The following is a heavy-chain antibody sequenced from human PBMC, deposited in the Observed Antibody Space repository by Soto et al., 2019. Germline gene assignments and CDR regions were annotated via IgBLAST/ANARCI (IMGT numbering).Heavy chain of an antibody. CDR1: GYNFNNYW. Sequence: PGESLKISCQGSGYNFNNYWIAWVRQMPGKGLEWMGITFPGGSDTVYSPSFQGHVTILVDRSINTDYLQRTDLKASDTAMYYCATQIALHGASRYFDYWGQSTLVTVSS. D-gene: IGHD3-9*01. J-gene: IGHJ4*02. CDR2: TFPGGSDT. CDR3: ATQIALHGASRYFDY. V-gene: IGHV5-51*01.